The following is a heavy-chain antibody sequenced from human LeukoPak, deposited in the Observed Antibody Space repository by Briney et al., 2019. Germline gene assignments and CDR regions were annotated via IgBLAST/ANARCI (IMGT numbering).Heavy chain of an antibody. CDR1: GGSFSGYY. CDR2: INHSGST. V-gene: IGHV4-34*01. CDR3: ARIAVAGP. Sequence: SETLSLTCAVYGGSFSGYYWSWIRKPPGKGLEWIGEINHSGSTNYNPSLKSRVTISVDTSKTQFSLKLSSVTAADTAVYYCARIAVAGPWGQGTLVTVSS. J-gene: IGHJ5*02. D-gene: IGHD6-19*01.